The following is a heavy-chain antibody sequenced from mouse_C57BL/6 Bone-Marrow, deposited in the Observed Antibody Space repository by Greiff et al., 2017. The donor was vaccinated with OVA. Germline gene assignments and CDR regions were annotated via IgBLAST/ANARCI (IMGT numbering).Heavy chain of an antibody. V-gene: IGHV1-81*01. CDR3: ARGGGPCAMDY. D-gene: IGHD1-1*02. Sequence: QVQLKQSGAELARPGASVKLSCKASGYTFTSYGISWVKQRTGQGLEWIGEIYPRSGNTYYNEKFKGKATLTADKSSSTAYMELRSLTSEDSAVYFCARGGGPCAMDYWGQGTTLTVSS. J-gene: IGHJ2*01. CDR1: GYTFTSYG. CDR2: IYPRSGNT.